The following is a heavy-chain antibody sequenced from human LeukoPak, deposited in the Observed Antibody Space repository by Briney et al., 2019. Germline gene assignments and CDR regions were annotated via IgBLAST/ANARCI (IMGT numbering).Heavy chain of an antibody. Sequence: GGSLRLSCAASGFTFSSYAMHWVRQAPGKGLEWVAVISYDGSNKYYADSVKGRFTISRDNAKNSLYLQMNSLRAEDTAVYYCARDASKFTVLDYWGRGTLVTVSS. CDR2: ISYDGSNK. D-gene: IGHD2-8*02. CDR3: ARDASKFTVLDY. V-gene: IGHV3-30*04. J-gene: IGHJ4*02. CDR1: GFTFSSYA.